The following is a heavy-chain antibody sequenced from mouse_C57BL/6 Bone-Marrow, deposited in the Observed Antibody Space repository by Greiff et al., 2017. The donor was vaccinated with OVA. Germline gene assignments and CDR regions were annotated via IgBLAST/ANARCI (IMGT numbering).Heavy chain of an antibody. CDR2: INPNNGGT. CDR3: ARGRKLYAMDY. J-gene: IGHJ4*01. CDR1: GYTFTDYY. Sequence: VQLQQSGPELVKPGASVKISCKASGYTFTDYYMNWVKQSHGKSLEWIGDINPNNGGTSYNQKFKGKATLTVDKSYSTAYMELRSLTSEDSAFYYCARGRKLYAMDYWGQGTSVTVAS. V-gene: IGHV1-26*01.